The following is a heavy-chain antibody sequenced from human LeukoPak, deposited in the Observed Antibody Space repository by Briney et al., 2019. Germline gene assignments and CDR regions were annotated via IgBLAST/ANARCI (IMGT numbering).Heavy chain of an antibody. CDR1: GFTFSGYS. Sequence: GGSLTLSCEASGFTFSGYSMSGGRQAPGKGVEWVSYISESSSHTYNADSVKGRFTIPRDNAKNSLSLQMNSPRVEDTGIYYCARDRAAKARIGGMDVWGQGTTVIVSS. V-gene: IGHV3-21*06. D-gene: IGHD5-24*01. CDR2: ISESSSHT. CDR3: ARDRAAKARIGGMDV. J-gene: IGHJ6*02.